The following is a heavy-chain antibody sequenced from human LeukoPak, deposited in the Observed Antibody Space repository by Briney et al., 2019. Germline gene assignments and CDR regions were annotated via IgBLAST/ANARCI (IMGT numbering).Heavy chain of an antibody. Sequence: PGGSLRLSCAVSGFTFSNYGMNWVRQAAGKGLEWVSAISGSGDNTYYADSVKGRFTISRDNSKNTLYLQMNSLRAEDTAVYYCAKDKVGIGFYYGMDVWGQGTTVTVSS. J-gene: IGHJ6*02. D-gene: IGHD2-21*01. CDR3: AKDKVGIGFYYGMDV. CDR2: ISGSGDNT. V-gene: IGHV3-23*01. CDR1: GFTFSNYG.